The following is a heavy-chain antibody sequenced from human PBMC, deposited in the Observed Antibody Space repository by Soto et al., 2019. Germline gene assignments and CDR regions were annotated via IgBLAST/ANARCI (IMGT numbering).Heavy chain of an antibody. CDR1: GGSISSGGYS. CDR3: ARWWMYAPRFDP. Sequence: QLQLQESGSGLVKPSQTLSLTCAVSGGSISSGGYSWSWIRQPPGKCQEWIGYIYHSGSTYYNPTLKRRVTVSVDRSKNQSSLKLSSVPAADTAVYYCARWWMYAPRFDPWGQGNLVTGSS. V-gene: IGHV4-30-2*01. CDR2: IYHSGST. J-gene: IGHJ5*02. D-gene: IGHD2-8*01.